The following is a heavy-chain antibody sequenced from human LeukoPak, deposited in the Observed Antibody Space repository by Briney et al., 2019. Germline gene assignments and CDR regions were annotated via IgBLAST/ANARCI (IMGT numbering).Heavy chain of an antibody. V-gene: IGHV4-30-4*01. CDR1: GGSISSGDYY. J-gene: IGHJ4*02. CDR2: IYYSGST. CDR3: ARDGRCSSTSCYPDY. D-gene: IGHD2-2*01. Sequence: SQTLSLTCTVSGGSISSGDYYWSWIRQPPGKGLEWIGYIYYSGSTYYNPSLKSRVTISVDTSKNQFSLKLSSVTAADTAVYYCARDGRCSSTSCYPDYWGQGTLVTVSS.